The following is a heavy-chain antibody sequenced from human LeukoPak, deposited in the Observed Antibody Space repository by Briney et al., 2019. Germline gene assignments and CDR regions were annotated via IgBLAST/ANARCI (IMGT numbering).Heavy chain of an antibody. J-gene: IGHJ4*02. CDR2: IYSSGSA. Sequence: SETLSLTCSVSGGSLSPYYWSWIRQPPGKGLEWIGYIYSSGSANYNPSLKSRVTISVNPSQNHFSPMLSSVPAADTAAFYFARRGGYSGYATHWGRGTLVTVSS. CDR1: GGSLSPYY. V-gene: IGHV4-59*01. D-gene: IGHD5-12*01. CDR3: ARRGGYSGYATH.